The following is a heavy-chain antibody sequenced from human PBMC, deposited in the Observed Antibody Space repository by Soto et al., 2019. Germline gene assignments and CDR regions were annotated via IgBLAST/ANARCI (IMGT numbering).Heavy chain of an antibody. D-gene: IGHD3-22*01. CDR1: GYSISSGYY. CDR3: ARCYYYDSSGYWFYYYYGMDV. CDR2: IYHSGST. Sequence: PSETLSLTCAVSGYSISSGYYWGWIRQPPGKGLEWIGSIYHSGSTYYSPSLKSRVTISVDTSKNQFSLKLSSVTAADTAVYYCARCYYYDSSGYWFYYYYGMDVWGQGATVTVSS. V-gene: IGHV4-38-2*01. J-gene: IGHJ6*02.